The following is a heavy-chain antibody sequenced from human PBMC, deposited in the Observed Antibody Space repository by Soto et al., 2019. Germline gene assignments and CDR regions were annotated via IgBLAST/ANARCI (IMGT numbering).Heavy chain of an antibody. CDR1: GFSFTHYR. CDR3: AKAGDWNYVFDF. V-gene: IGHV3-74*01. CDR2: VNADGSST. D-gene: IGHD1-7*01. J-gene: IGHJ4*02. Sequence: EVQLVESGGGQVHPGGSLRLSCAASGFSFTHYRIHWVRQVPGKGLEWVCRVNADGSSTNYAGFAKGRFSISRDNSKNTAYLAMNNLRVDDTALYYCAKAGDWNYVFDFWGQGTSVIVSS.